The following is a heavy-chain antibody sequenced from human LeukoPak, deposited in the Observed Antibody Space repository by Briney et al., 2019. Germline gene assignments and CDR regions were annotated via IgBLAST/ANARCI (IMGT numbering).Heavy chain of an antibody. CDR2: ISGSGTTI. D-gene: IGHD3-16*01. J-gene: IGHJ5*02. V-gene: IGHV3-11*04. Sequence: GESLKISCAASGFTLNDYYMSWIRQAPGKGLEWISYISGSGTTIYYADSVKGRFTISRDTAKNSLFLQISSLRVDDTAVYYCARDSPFSPMGLFDPWGQGTLVTVSS. CDR1: GFTLNDYY. CDR3: ARDSPFSPMGLFDP.